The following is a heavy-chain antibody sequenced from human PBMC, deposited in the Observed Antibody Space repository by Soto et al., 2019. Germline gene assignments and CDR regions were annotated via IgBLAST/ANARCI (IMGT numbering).Heavy chain of an antibody. J-gene: IGHJ4*02. CDR3: ARGTSPGPSFDY. V-gene: IGHV1-8*01. Sequence: ASVNVSCNASGYTFTSYYINWVRQATGQGLEWMGWMNPNSGNTGYAQKFQGRVTMTRNTSISTAYMELSSLRSEDTAVYYCARGTSPGPSFDYWGQGTLVTVSS. D-gene: IGHD3-10*01. CDR2: MNPNSGNT. CDR1: GYTFTSYY.